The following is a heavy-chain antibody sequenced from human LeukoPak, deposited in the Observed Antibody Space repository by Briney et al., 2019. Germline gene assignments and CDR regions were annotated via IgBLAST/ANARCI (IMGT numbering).Heavy chain of an antibody. Sequence: KSSETLSLTCTVSGGSTSSYYWGWIRQPPGKGLEWIGSIYYSGSTYYNPSLKSRVTISVDTSKNQFSLKLSSVTAADTAVYYCARHQTRYDSSGYYSRTFDYWGQGTLVTVSS. D-gene: IGHD3-22*01. CDR1: GGSTSSYY. J-gene: IGHJ4*02. CDR2: IYYSGST. CDR3: ARHQTRYDSSGYYSRTFDY. V-gene: IGHV4-39*01.